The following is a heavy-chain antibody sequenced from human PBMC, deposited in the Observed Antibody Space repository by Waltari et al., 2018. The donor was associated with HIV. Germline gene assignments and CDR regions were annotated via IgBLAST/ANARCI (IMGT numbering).Heavy chain of an antibody. CDR3: ARTFRGKGFDY. Sequence: QVQLQESGPGLVQPSETLSLSCTVSNGSISSYYWSWIRQPPGKGLELIGYIDYSGSTRYNPSLKSRVTISVDTSKNQFSLNLSSVTAADTAVYYCARTFRGKGFDYWGQGTLVSVSS. D-gene: IGHD3-16*01. CDR1: NGSISSYY. CDR2: IDYSGST. J-gene: IGHJ4*02. V-gene: IGHV4-59*01.